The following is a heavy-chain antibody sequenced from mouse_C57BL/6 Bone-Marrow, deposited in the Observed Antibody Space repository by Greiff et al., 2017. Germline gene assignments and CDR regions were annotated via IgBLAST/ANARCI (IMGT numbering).Heavy chain of an antibody. CDR2: IHPNSGST. J-gene: IGHJ1*03. V-gene: IGHV1-64*01. Sequence: QVQLQQPGAELVKPGASVKLSCKASGYTFTSYWMHWVKQRPGQGLEWIGMIHPNSGSTNYNEKFKSKATLTVDKTSSTAYMQLSSLTSEDSAVYYCASPDYSGSSGAVWGTGTTVTVSS. CDR1: GYTFTSYW. CDR3: ASPDYSGSSGAV. D-gene: IGHD1-1*01.